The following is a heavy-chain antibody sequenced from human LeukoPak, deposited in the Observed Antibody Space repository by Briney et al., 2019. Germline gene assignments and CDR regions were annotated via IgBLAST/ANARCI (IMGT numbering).Heavy chain of an antibody. CDR1: GFTFGSYG. D-gene: IGHD2-2*01. Sequence: PGGSLRLSCADSGFTFGSYGMHWVRQAPGKGLEWVALISYDGNTKYYSGSAKGRFTISRDNSKNTLYLQMNSLRPEDTAVYYCANGDPGPADHPMNDYYYSLDVWGQGTTVIVSS. CDR3: ANGDPGPADHPMNDYYYSLDV. J-gene: IGHJ6*02. V-gene: IGHV3-30*18. CDR2: ISYDGNTK.